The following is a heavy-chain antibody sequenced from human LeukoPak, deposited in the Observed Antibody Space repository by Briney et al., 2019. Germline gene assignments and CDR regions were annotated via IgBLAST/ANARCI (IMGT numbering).Heavy chain of an antibody. V-gene: IGHV3-23*01. CDR1: GFTFSDYA. D-gene: IGHD4-17*01. Sequence: GGSLGLSCAASGFTFSDYAMSWVRQALGKGLKWVSVISGSGGSTHNADSVKGRFTISRDNSKNILYLQMNSLRAEDTAVYYCAKSVESAVTTNPYFDFWGQGALVTVSS. CDR2: ISGSGGST. J-gene: IGHJ4*02. CDR3: AKSVESAVTTNPYFDF.